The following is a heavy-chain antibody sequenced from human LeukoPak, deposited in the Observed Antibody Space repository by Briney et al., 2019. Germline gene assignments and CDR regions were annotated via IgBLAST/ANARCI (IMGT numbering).Heavy chain of an antibody. CDR3: TTSTIFLVYYYYYMDV. D-gene: IGHD3-3*01. Sequence: GGSLRLSCAASGFTFSNAWMSWVRQAPGKGLEWVGRIKSKTDGGTTDYAAPVKGRFTISRDDSKNTLYLQMNSLKTEDTAVYYCTTSTIFLVYYYYYMDVWGKGTTVTVSS. CDR2: IKSKTDGGTT. J-gene: IGHJ6*03. V-gene: IGHV3-15*01. CDR1: GFTFSNAW.